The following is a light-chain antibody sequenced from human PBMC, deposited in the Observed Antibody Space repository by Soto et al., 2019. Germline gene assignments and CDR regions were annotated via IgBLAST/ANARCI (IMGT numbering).Light chain of an antibody. V-gene: IGLV2-23*01. CDR1: SGDVGSYNL. CDR2: EGS. Sequence: QSALTQPASVSGSPGQSITISCTGTSGDVGSYNLVSWYQQHPGKAPKLMIYEGSKRPSGVSHRFSGSKSGSTASLTISGLQAEDEADYYCCSYARSSTYVFGSGTKVTVL. CDR3: CSYARSSTYV. J-gene: IGLJ1*01.